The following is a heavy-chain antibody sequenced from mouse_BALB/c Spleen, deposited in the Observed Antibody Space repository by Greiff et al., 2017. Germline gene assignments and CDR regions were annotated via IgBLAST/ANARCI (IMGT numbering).Heavy chain of an antibody. CDR1: GYSFTSYW. CDR2: IYPGNSDT. J-gene: IGHJ4*01. V-gene: IGHV1-5*01. D-gene: IGHD2-1*01. Sequence: VQLQQSGTVLARPGASVKMSCKASGYSFTSYWMHWVKQRPGQGLEWIGAIYPGNSDTSYNQKFKGKAKLTAVTSASTAYMELSSLTNEDSAVYYCTRGDYGNYGAMDYWGQGTSVTVSS. CDR3: TRGDYGNYGAMDY.